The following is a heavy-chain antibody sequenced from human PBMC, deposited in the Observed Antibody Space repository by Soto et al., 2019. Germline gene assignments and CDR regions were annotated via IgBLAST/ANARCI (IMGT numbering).Heavy chain of an antibody. CDR3: QVGYYYYGMDV. Sequence: GASVKVSCKASGYTFTSYAISWVRQAPGQGLEWMGGIIPIFGTANYAQKFQGRVTITADESTSTAYMELSSLRSEDTAVYYCQVGYYYYGMDVWGQGTTVIVSS. CDR1: GYTFTSYA. J-gene: IGHJ6*02. CDR2: IIPIFGTA. D-gene: IGHD1-26*01. V-gene: IGHV1-69*13.